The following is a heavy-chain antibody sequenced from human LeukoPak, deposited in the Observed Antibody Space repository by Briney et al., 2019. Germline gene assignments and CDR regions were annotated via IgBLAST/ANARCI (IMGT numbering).Heavy chain of an antibody. CDR1: GFTVSSSY. CDR3: ARDGDGHLDY. CDR2: IYSGGST. J-gene: IGHJ4*02. V-gene: IGHV3-53*01. D-gene: IGHD4-17*01. Sequence: PGGSLRLSCAASGFTVSSSYMNWVRQAPGKGLEWVSVIYSGGSTYYADSVKGRFTISRDNSKNTLYLQMNSLRDEDTAVYYCARDGDGHLDYWGQGTLVTVSS.